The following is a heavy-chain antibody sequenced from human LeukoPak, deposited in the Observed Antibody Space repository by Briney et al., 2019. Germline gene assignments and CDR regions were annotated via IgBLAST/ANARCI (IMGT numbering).Heavy chain of an antibody. V-gene: IGHV4-4*07. D-gene: IGHD2/OR15-2a*01. CDR1: SGSISNFH. CDR2: IFTSGST. Sequence: LETLSLTCSVSSGSISNFHWSWIRQPAGKGLEWIGRIFTSGSTNYNPSLKSRVTMSVDTSKNQFSLKLSSVTATDTAIYYCARHQYYTNYFDYWGQGTLVTVSS. CDR3: ARHQYYTNYFDY. J-gene: IGHJ4*02.